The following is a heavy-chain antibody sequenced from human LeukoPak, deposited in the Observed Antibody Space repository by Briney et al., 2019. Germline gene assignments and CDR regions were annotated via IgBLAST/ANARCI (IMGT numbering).Heavy chain of an antibody. CDR3: ARDRLGPSFSVSHFDL. D-gene: IGHD3-3*02. CDR2: INYNGAIT. Sequence: GGSLRLSCATSGFTFVDYGLSWVRRAPGKGLERLCAINYNGAITDYADSVKGRFTISRDNAKNSLYLRMDSLRAEDTALYYCARDRLGPSFSVSHFDLWGQGTLVTVSS. J-gene: IGHJ4*02. CDR1: GFTFVDYG. V-gene: IGHV3-20*04.